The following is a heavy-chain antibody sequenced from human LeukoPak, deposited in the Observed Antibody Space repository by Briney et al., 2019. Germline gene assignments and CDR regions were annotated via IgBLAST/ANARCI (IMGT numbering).Heavy chain of an antibody. CDR1: GFTFSSYA. CDR2: IYSGGST. J-gene: IGHJ4*02. CDR3: ARAVEMATVWDY. D-gene: IGHD5-24*01. Sequence: GGSLRLSCAASGFTFSSYAMSWVRQAPGKGLEWVSVIYSGGSTYYADSVKGRFTISRDNSKNTLYLQMNSLRAEDTAVYYCARAVEMATVWDYWGQGTLVTVSS. V-gene: IGHV3-53*01.